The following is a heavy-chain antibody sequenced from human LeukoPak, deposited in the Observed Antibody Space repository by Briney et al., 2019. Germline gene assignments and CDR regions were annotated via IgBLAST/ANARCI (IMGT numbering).Heavy chain of an antibody. Sequence: SETLSLTCTVSGGSISSSSYYWGWIRQPPGKGLEWIGSIYYSGSTYYNPSLKSRVTISVDTSKNQFSLKLSSVTAADTAVYYCARRKYSSSSGWFDPWGQGTLVTVSS. CDR3: ARRKYSSSSGWFDP. V-gene: IGHV4-39*01. J-gene: IGHJ5*02. D-gene: IGHD6-6*01. CDR2: IYYSGST. CDR1: GGSISSSSYY.